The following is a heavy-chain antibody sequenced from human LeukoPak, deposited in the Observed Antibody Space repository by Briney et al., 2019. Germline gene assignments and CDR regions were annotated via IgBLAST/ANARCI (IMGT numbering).Heavy chain of an antibody. Sequence: GGSLRLSCAASGFTFSTTAMGWVRQAPGKGLEWLSVISGSGDNTVMSGSGENTYYADSVKGRFTISRDNSKNTLYLQMNSLRAEDTAVYYCARNHDYGGNSAIDYWGQGTLVTVSS. CDR3: ARNHDYGGNSAIDY. V-gene: IGHV3-23*01. CDR2: ISGSGDNTVMSGSGENT. D-gene: IGHD4-23*01. J-gene: IGHJ4*02. CDR1: GFTFSTTA.